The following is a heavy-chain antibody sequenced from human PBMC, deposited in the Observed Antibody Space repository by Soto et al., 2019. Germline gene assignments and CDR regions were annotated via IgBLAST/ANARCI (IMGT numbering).Heavy chain of an antibody. Sequence: PSETLSLTCAVSGVSISSGNWWTCVRQTPQRGLEYIGEIFHDGTANYYPSFERRVAISVDTSKNQFSLKLTSVTAADTAIYFCARLGYDTRLNYMYFDFWGQGALVTVSS. J-gene: IGHJ4*02. CDR1: GVSISSGNW. V-gene: IGHV4-4*02. CDR3: ARLGYDTRLNYMYFDF. D-gene: IGHD2-2*01. CDR2: IFHDGTA.